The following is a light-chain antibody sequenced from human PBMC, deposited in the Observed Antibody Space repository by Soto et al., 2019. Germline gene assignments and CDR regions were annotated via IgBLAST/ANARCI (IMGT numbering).Light chain of an antibody. J-gene: IGKJ1*01. CDR3: KKYGSSGA. CDR1: QSVTSSY. Sequence: EIVLTQSPGTLSLSPGERATLSCRASQSVTSSYLAWYQQKPGQAPRLLIYGASNRATGIPDRFSGGGSGKDFTLTISRREPEDFAMYYCKKYGSSGASGLGTKVDIK. CDR2: GAS. V-gene: IGKV3-20*01.